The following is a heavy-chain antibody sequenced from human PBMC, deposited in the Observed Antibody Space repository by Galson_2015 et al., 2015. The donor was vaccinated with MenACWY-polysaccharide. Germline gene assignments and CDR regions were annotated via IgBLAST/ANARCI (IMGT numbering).Heavy chain of an antibody. J-gene: IGHJ4*02. Sequence: ETLSLTCTVSGGSIGRSSHYWGWIRQPPGKGLEWIGTVSYSGSAYYNASLKSRVTISVDTSKNQFSLKLSSVTAADTAIYYCARAGRTDIVVVGYGWGFDYWGQGALVTVSS. D-gene: IGHD2-2*01. V-gene: IGHV4-39*07. CDR1: GGSIGRSSHY. CDR3: ARAGRTDIVVVGYGWGFDY. CDR2: VSYSGSA.